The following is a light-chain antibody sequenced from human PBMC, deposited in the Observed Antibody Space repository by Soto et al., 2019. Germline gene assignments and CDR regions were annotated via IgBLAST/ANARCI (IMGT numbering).Light chain of an antibody. CDR2: GAS. CDR3: QYYGSSPVT. CDR1: QSFSSSY. V-gene: IGKV3-20*01. J-gene: IGKJ3*01. Sequence: EIVLTQSPGTLSLSPGERATLSCRASQSFSSSYLAWYQQKPGQAPRLLIYGASSRATGIPDRFSGSGSGTDFTLTNSRLEPEDFAVYYCQYYGSSPVTFGPGTKVDIK.